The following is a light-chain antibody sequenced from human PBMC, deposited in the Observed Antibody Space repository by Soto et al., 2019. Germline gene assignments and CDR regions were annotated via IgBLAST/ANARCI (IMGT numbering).Light chain of an antibody. CDR2: DAY. J-gene: IGKJ4*01. Sequence: EIVMTQSPATLSMSPGERATLSCRASQSVSSYLAWYQQKPGQAPRLLIYDAYNRATGIQARFSGSGSGTEFTLTIRSLQSEDFAIYYCQQYNTWPLTFGGGTKVDIK. CDR3: QQYNTWPLT. V-gene: IGKV3-15*01. CDR1: QSVSSY.